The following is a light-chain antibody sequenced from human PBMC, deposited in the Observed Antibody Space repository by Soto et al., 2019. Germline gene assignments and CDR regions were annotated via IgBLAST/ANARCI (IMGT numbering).Light chain of an antibody. Sequence: QSLLTQPPSASGSPGQSVTISCTGTSSDVGRYNYISWYQQRPGKAPKLIIYEVSKRPSGVPDRLSGFKYGNTASLTVSGLQAEDEADYYCSSYAGNRCYVVGNGTKVTVL. V-gene: IGLV2-8*01. CDR1: SSDVGRYNY. CDR2: EVS. J-gene: IGLJ1*01. CDR3: SSYAGNRCYV.